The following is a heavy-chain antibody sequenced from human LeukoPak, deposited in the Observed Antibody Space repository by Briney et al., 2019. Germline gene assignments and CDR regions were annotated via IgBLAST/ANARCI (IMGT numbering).Heavy chain of an antibody. CDR3: ARQHDSYYYYYIDV. J-gene: IGHJ6*03. V-gene: IGHV4-38-2*01. Sequence: PSETLSLTCAVSGYSISNGYYWVWIRQPPGRGLEWIGSLYHSDSAYYNTSLRSRVSMSVDTSKNQFSLTLSFVTAADTAVYYCARQHDSYYYYYIDVRGSGTMVTVSS. CDR1: GYSISNGYY. CDR2: LYHSDSA.